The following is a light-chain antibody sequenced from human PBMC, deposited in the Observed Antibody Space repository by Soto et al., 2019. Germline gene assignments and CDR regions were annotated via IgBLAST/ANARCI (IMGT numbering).Light chain of an antibody. J-gene: IGLJ2*01. V-gene: IGLV2-23*01. CDR3: CSYAGTSNPV. CDR2: EGT. CDR1: SSDVGSYNL. Sequence: QSVLTQPASVSGSPGQSITISCTGTSSDVGSYNLVSWYQQHPGKAPKLMIYEGTKRPSGVSNRFSGSKSGNTASLTISGLQAEDEADYYCCSYAGTSNPVFGGGTKRTVL.